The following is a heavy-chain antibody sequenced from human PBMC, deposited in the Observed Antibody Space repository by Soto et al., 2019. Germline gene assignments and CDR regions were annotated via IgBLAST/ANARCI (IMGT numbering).Heavy chain of an antibody. CDR1: GYTFTSYG. D-gene: IGHD1-26*01. J-gene: IGHJ4*02. Sequence: ASVKVSCKASGYTFTSYGISWVRQAPGQGLEWMGWISAYNGNTNYAQKLQGRVTMTTDTSTSTAYMELRSLRSDDTAVYYCARDSGSYRDPRVFAYWGQGTLVTVSS. V-gene: IGHV1-18*01. CDR2: ISAYNGNT. CDR3: ARDSGSYRDPRVFAY.